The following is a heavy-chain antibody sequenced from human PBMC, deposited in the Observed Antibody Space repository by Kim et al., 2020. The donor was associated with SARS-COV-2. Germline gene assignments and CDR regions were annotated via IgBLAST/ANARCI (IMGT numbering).Heavy chain of an antibody. D-gene: IGHD3-16*01. Sequence: GGSLRLSCAASGFTFSSYAMHWVRQAPGKGLEWVAVISYDGSNKYYADSVKGRFTISRDNSKNTLYLQMNSLRAEDTAVYYLAREERATDLGNFDTWG. J-gene: IGHJ3*02. CDR2: ISYDGSNK. V-gene: IGHV3-30*04. CDR1: GFTFSSYA. CDR3: AREERATDLGNFDT.